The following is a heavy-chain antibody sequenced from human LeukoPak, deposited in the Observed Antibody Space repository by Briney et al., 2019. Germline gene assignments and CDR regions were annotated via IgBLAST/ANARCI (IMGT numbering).Heavy chain of an antibody. CDR2: IWYDGSNK. CDR3: AKPSTAFLGIAAPEG. J-gene: IGHJ4*02. CDR1: GFTFSSYG. D-gene: IGHD6-13*01. V-gene: IGHV3-33*06. Sequence: GGSLRLSCAASGFTFSSYGMHWVRQAPGKGLEWVAVIWYDGSNKYYADSVKGRFTISRDNSKNTLYLQMNSLRAEDTAVYYCAKPSTAFLGIAAPEGWGQGTLVTVSS.